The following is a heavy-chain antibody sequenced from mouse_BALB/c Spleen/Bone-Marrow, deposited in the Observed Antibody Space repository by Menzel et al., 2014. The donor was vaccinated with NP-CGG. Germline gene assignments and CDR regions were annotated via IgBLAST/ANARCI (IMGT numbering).Heavy chain of an antibody. CDR3: ARGGELRPWFAY. Sequence: EVQGVESGGGLVKPGGSLKLSCAASGFTFSSYAMSWVRQTPEKRLEWVASISSGGNTYYPDSMKGRLTISRDNARNILYLQMSSLRSEDTAMYYCARGGELRPWFAYWGQGTLVTVSA. CDR2: ISSGGNT. CDR1: GFTFSSYA. D-gene: IGHD2-4*01. J-gene: IGHJ3*01. V-gene: IGHV5-6-5*01.